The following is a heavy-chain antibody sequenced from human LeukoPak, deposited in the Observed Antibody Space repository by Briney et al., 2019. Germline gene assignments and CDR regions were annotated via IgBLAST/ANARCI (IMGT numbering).Heavy chain of an antibody. D-gene: IGHD6-19*01. Sequence: KPSETLSLTCAVYGGSFSGYYWSWIRQPPGKGLEWIGEINHSGSTNYNPSLKSRVTISVDTSKNQFSLKLSSVTAADTAVYYCARHLRSSGWYPGDAFDIWGQGTMVTVSS. V-gene: IGHV4-34*01. CDR1: GGSFSGYY. CDR3: ARHLRSSGWYPGDAFDI. CDR2: INHSGST. J-gene: IGHJ3*02.